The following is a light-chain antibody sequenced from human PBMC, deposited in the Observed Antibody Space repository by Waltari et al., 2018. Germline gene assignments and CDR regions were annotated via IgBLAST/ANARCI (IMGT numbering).Light chain of an antibody. V-gene: IGKV3-20*01. J-gene: IGKJ2*01. Sequence: ETVLTQSPGTLSLSHGERAPLSFRASQSVSSSYFAWYQQKPGQAPTLLMYLASSRATGIPDRFSGSGSGTDFTLTISRLEPEDFAVYYCQYYGSYTFGQGTKLAI. CDR3: QYYGSYT. CDR2: LAS. CDR1: QSVSSSY.